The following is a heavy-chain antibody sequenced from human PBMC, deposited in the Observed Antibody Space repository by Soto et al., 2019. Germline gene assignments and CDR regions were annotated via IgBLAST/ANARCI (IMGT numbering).Heavy chain of an antibody. CDR1: GFSISNYC. V-gene: IGHV4-59*01. CDR2: MYYAGST. CDR3: ASRTPAVNSFNI. J-gene: IGHJ3*02. Sequence: LDTLSLSCSFSGFSISNYCWSWMRQAPGKGLEWIVYMYYAGSTNYNPSLKSRVTIPVDTSKKQLSLKLSSVTATDTAVYYCASRTPAVNSFNIWGQGTMVNVSS.